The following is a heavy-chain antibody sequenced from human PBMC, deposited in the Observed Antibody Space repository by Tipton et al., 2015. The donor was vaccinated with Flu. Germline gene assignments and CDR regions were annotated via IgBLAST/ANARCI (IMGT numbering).Heavy chain of an antibody. D-gene: IGHD6-19*01. V-gene: IGHV1-2*02. CDR3: ARVRAVAGTGYYYGMDV. Sequence: QLVQSGAEVKKPGASVKVSCKASGYTFTGYYMHWVRQAPGQGLEWMGWINPNSGGTNYAQKFQGRVTMTRDTSISTAYMELSRRRSDDTAVYCWARVRAVAGTGYYYGMDVWGQGPTVTVSS. J-gene: IGHJ6*02. CDR2: INPNSGGT. CDR1: GYTFTGYY.